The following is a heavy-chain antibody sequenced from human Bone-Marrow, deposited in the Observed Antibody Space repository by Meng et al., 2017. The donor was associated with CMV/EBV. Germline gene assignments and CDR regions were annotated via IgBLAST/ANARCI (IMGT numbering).Heavy chain of an antibody. D-gene: IGHD3-3*01. CDR1: GYTFTSYG. Sequence: ASVKVSCKASGYTFTSYGISWVRQAPGQGLEWMGWISAYNGNTNYAQKLQGRVTMTTDTSTSTACMELRSLRSDDTVVYYCARVSPRGLEWLLMYYWGQGTLVTVSS. CDR2: ISAYNGNT. CDR3: ARVSPRGLEWLLMYY. V-gene: IGHV1-18*01. J-gene: IGHJ4*02.